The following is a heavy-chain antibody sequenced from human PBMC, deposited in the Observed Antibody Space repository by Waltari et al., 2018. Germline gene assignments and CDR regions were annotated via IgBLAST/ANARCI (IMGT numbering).Heavy chain of an antibody. CDR2: IKQDGSVK. J-gene: IGHJ3*01. D-gene: IGHD2-15*01. Sequence: EAHLVESGGGLVQPGESLRLSCAASGFTFRTYWMTWVRQTPGKGLEFVANIKQDGSVKNYVDSVKGRLTISRDNAKNSLYLQMNSLGVEDTAVYYCARDPGSSAFDVWGQGTMVTVSS. V-gene: IGHV3-7*01. CDR3: ARDPGSSAFDV. CDR1: GFTFRTYW.